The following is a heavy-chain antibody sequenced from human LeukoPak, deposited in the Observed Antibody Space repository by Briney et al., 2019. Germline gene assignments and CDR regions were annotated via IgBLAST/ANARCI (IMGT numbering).Heavy chain of an antibody. CDR3: ARGGEMVAPDY. CDR2: ISSSSSYT. J-gene: IGHJ4*02. D-gene: IGHD5-12*01. CDR1: GFTFSSYS. V-gene: IGHV3-21*01. Sequence: GGSLRLSCAASGFTFSSYSMNWVRQAPGKGLEWVSSISSSSSYTYYADSVKGRFTISRDNAKNSLYLQMNSLRAEDTAVYYCARGGEMVAPDYWGQGTLVTVSS.